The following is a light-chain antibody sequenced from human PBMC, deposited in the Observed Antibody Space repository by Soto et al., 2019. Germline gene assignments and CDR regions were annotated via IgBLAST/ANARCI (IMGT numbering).Light chain of an antibody. Sequence: IVMTQSPATLSVSPGERATLSCRASERVSSNLAWYQQKPGQAPRLLIYGASTRATGIPARFSGSGSVTDFTLTVSYLQSEDFAVYYCQKYNNWPPYTFGQGTKLEIK. CDR1: ERVSSN. V-gene: IGKV3-15*01. J-gene: IGKJ2*01. CDR3: QKYNNWPPYT. CDR2: GAS.